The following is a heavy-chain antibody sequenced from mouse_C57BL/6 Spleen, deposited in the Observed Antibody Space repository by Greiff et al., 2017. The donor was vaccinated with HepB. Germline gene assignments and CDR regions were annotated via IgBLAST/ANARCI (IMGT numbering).Heavy chain of an antibody. D-gene: IGHD1-1*01. Sequence: EVQLQQSGPELVKPGASVKIPCKASGYTFTDYNMDWVKQSHGKSLEWIGDINPNNGGTIYNQKFKGKATLTVDKSSSTAYMELRSLTSEDTAVYYCAREMRSYYGSSYVDWYFDVWGTGTTVTVSS. CDR2: INPNNGGT. CDR3: AREMRSYYGSSYVDWYFDV. V-gene: IGHV1-18*01. CDR1: GYTFTDYN. J-gene: IGHJ1*03.